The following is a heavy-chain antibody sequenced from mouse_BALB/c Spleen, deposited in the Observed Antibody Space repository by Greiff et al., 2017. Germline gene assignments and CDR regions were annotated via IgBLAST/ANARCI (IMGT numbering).Heavy chain of an antibody. D-gene: IGHD2-4*01. CDR1: GFSLTSYG. Sequence: QVQLQQSGPGLVAPSQSLSITCTVSGFSLTSYGVHWVRQPPGKGLEWLGVIWAGGSTNYNSALMSRLSISKDNSKSQVFLKMNSLQTDDTAMYCCASHDYDWFAYWGQGTLVTVSA. V-gene: IGHV2-9*02. J-gene: IGHJ3*01. CDR3: ASHDYDWFAY. CDR2: IWAGGST.